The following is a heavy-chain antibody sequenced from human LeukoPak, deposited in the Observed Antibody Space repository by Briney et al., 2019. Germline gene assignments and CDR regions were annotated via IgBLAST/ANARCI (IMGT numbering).Heavy chain of an antibody. J-gene: IGHJ4*02. CDR2: ISYDGSNK. CDR1: GFTFSSYA. CDR3: ARDPNYYDSSGYIGGSFDY. V-gene: IGHV3-30-3*01. Sequence: GGSLRLSCAASGFTFSSYAMHWVRQAPGKGLEWVAVISYDGSNKYYADSVKGRFTISRDNSKNTLYLQMNSLRAEDTAVYYCARDPNYYDSSGYIGGSFDYWGQGTLVTVSS. D-gene: IGHD3-22*01.